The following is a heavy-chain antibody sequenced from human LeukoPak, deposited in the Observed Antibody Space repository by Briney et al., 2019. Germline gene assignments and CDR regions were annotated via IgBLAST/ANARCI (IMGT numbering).Heavy chain of an antibody. D-gene: IGHD3-10*01. V-gene: IGHV3-23*01. CDR2: ISGSGGST. CDR1: GFTFSSYA. J-gene: IGHJ6*02. CDR3: AKDSYYGSGSYPSYYYGMDV. Sequence: GGSLRLSCAASGFTFSSYAMSWVRQAPGKGLEWVSAISGSGGSTYYADSVKGRFTISRDNSKNALYLQMNSLRAEDTAVYYCAKDSYYGSGSYPSYYYGMDVWGQGTTVTVSS.